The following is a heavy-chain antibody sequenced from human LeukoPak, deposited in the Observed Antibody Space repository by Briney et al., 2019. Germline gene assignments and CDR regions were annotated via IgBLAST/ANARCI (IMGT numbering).Heavy chain of an antibody. J-gene: IGHJ6*03. CDR3: ARVVITDYYHYMDV. V-gene: IGHV1-18*01. CDR1: GYTFTNYG. D-gene: IGHD3-22*01. Sequence: ASVKVSCKASGYTFTNYGINWVRQAPGQGLGWVGWSSPYNGNTNYAQKLQGRVTMTTDTSTSIGYMELRSLRSDDTAVYYCARVVITDYYHYMDVWGKGTTVTVSS. CDR2: SSPYNGNT.